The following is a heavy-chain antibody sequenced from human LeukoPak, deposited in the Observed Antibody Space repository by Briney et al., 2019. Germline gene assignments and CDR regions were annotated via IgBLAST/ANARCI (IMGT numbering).Heavy chain of an antibody. J-gene: IGHJ4*02. CDR1: GGSFSDYS. Sequence: SETLSLTCAVHGGSFSDYSWTWIRQSPGKGLEWIGEFTHAGDTKYTPSLKRRVSISVDTSKRQFSLTLTSVTAADTAVYYCARGRGAAAGTDHWGQGTLSPSPQ. CDR2: FTHAGDT. D-gene: IGHD6-13*01. CDR3: ARGRGAAAGTDH. V-gene: IGHV4-34*01.